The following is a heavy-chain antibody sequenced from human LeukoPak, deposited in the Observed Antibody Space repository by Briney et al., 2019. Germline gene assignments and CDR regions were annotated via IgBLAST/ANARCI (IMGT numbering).Heavy chain of an antibody. Sequence: SETLSLTCTVSGGSISSGDYYWSWIRQPPGKGLEWIGYIYYSGSTYYNPSLKSRVTISVDTSKNQFSPKLSSVTAADTAVYYCARVRYYASYFDYWGQGTLVTVSS. D-gene: IGHD3-10*01. CDR1: GGSISSGDYY. CDR2: IYYSGST. CDR3: ARVRYYASYFDY. V-gene: IGHV4-30-4*01. J-gene: IGHJ4*02.